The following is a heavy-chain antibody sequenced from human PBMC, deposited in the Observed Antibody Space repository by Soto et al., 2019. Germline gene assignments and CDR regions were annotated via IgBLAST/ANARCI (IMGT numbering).Heavy chain of an antibody. V-gene: IGHV3-23*01. J-gene: IGHJ6*02. CDR2: ISGSGGST. Sequence: GGSLRLSCAASGFTFSSYAMSWVRQAPGKGLEWVSAISGSGGSTYYADSVKGRFTISRDNSKNTLYLQMNSLRAEDTAVYYCAKLDSSGWYFDYYYGMDVWGQGTTVTVSS. D-gene: IGHD6-19*01. CDR1: GFTFSSYA. CDR3: AKLDSSGWYFDYYYGMDV.